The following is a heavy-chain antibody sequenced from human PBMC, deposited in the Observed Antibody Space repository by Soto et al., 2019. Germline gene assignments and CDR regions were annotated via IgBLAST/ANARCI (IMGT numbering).Heavy chain of an antibody. CDR1: GGSISGSNYY. CDR2: IFYSGNT. V-gene: IGHV4-39*01. D-gene: IGHD1-7*01. CDR3: AKYPRTLLAAFDS. Sequence: QLQLQESGPGLVKPSETLSLTCTVSGGSISGSNYYWAWIRQPPGKGLEWIGTIFYSGNTYHNPSLKSRVTISVDTSKNQFSVKLRSVTAADTAMYYCAKYPRTLLAAFDSWGQGTLVTVSS. J-gene: IGHJ4*02.